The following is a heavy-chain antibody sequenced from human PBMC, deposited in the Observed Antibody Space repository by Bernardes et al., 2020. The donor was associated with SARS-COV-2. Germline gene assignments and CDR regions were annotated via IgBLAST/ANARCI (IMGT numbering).Heavy chain of an antibody. J-gene: IGHJ4*02. CDR1: GGSITSSY. CDR2: VYHIGTT. Sequence: SETLSVTCTVAGGSITSSYWSWIRQPPGKGLEWIGYVYHIGTTSYNPSLKSRVTISRGTSNTQFSLKLKSVTAADTALYYCARDPGLFFTGSFDSWGPGTLVTVSS. V-gene: IGHV4-59*01. CDR3: ARDPGLFFTGSFDS.